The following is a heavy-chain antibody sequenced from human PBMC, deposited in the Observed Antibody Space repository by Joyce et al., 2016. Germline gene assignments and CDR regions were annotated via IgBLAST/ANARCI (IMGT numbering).Heavy chain of an antibody. J-gene: IGHJ4*02. D-gene: IGHD2-15*01. V-gene: IGHV3-21*06. CDR1: GVTFSSFT. CDR2: ITGNGNYT. Sequence: EVHLVESGGGLVMPGGSLRLSCAPSGVTFSSFTMTWVRQAQGKVLQWVSSITGNGNYTYYADSLKGRFTISRDNAKNSLLLQLNSMRVEDTAMYYCARDHVADLPAEFTFDFWGQGTLLTVSS. CDR3: ARDHVADLPAEFTFDF.